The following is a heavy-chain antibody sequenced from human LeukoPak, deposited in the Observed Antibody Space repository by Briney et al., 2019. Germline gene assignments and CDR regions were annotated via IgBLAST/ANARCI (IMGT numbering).Heavy chain of an antibody. CDR1: GLTVSDNC. CDR3: ARDTEGYCTHGVCPRQSYFDY. J-gene: IGHJ4*02. Sequence: PGGSLRLSCAAPGLTVSDNCMSWVRQAPGKGLEWVSVIFRGGDTFYADSVRGRFTISRDGSKNVLYLHMNSLRAEDTAVYYCARDTEGYCTHGVCPRQSYFDYWGQGTLVTVSS. D-gene: IGHD2-8*01. V-gene: IGHV3-53*01. CDR2: IFRGGDT.